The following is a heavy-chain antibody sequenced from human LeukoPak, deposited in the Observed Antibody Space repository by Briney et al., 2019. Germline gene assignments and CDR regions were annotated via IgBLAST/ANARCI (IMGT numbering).Heavy chain of an antibody. V-gene: IGHV3-23*01. J-gene: IGHJ4*02. CDR2: ISGSGGST. Sequence: GGTLRLSCAASGFTFSSYGMSWVRQAPGKGLEWVSAISGSGGSTYYADSVKGRFTISRDNSKNTLYQQMNSLRAEDTAVHYCAKDRVVGTTRDFDYWGQGTLVTVSS. CDR1: GFTFSSYG. CDR3: AKDRVVGTTRDFDY. D-gene: IGHD1-26*01.